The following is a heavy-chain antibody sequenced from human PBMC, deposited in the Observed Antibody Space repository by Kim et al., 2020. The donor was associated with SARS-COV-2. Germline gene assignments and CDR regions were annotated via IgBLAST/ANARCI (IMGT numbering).Heavy chain of an antibody. V-gene: IGHV3-9*01. CDR3: AKDRRRLVYYYGMDA. CDR2: INWNSREI. Sequence: GGSLRLSCATSGFSFGDFALHWVRQAPGKGLEWVAGINWNSREIAYADSVKGRVTISRDDATKSLYLDMKSLGPEDTALYYCAKDRRRLVYYYGMDAW. D-gene: IGHD6-19*01. J-gene: IGHJ6*01. CDR1: GFSFGDFA.